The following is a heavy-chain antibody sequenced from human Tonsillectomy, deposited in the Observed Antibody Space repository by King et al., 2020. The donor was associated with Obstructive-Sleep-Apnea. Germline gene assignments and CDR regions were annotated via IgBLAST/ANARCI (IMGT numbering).Heavy chain of an antibody. D-gene: IGHD4-17*01. CDR2: IYHSGST. CDR1: GYSISSGHY. J-gene: IGHJ4*02. V-gene: IGHV4-38-2*02. Sequence: VQLQESGPGLVKPSETLSLTCTVSGYSISSGHYWGWIRQSPGKGLEWIGTIYHSGSTYHNPSLKSRVTISVDTSKNQFSLKLGSVTAADTAVYFCARLELWPDYGDYMPHSYWGQGTLVTVSS. CDR3: ARLELWPDYGDYMPHSY.